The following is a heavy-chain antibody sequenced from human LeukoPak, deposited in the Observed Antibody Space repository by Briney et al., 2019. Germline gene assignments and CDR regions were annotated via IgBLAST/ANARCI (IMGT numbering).Heavy chain of an antibody. CDR1: GGSISSSSYY. CDR3: ARAARYCSGGSCYWGY. Sequence: PSETLSLTCTVSGGSISSSSYYWGWIRQPPGKGLEWIGSIYYSGSTYYNPSLKSRVTISVDTSKNQFSLKLSSVTAADTAVYYCARAARYCSGGSCYWGYWGQGTLVTVSS. D-gene: IGHD2-15*01. J-gene: IGHJ4*02. V-gene: IGHV4-39*07. CDR2: IYYSGST.